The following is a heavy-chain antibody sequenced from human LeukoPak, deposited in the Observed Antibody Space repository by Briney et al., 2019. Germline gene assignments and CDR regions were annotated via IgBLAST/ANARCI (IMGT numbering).Heavy chain of an antibody. V-gene: IGHV5-10-1*01. Sequence: GESLRISCKGSGYSFTSYWISWVRQMPGKGLEWMGRIDPSDSYTNYSPSFQGHVTISADKSISTAYLQWSSLKASDTAMYYCAIHPSRIAAPYYFDYWGQGTLVTVSS. CDR3: AIHPSRIAAPYYFDY. CDR2: IDPSDSYT. CDR1: GYSFTSYW. D-gene: IGHD6-6*01. J-gene: IGHJ4*02.